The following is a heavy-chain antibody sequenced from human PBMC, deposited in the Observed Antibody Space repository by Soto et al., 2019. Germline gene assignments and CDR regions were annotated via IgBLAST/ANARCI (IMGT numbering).Heavy chain of an antibody. J-gene: IGHJ4*02. CDR2: ISYDGSNK. Sequence: GGSLRLSCAASGFTFSSYAMHWIRQAPGKGLEWVAVISYDGSNKYYADSVKGRFTISRDNSKNTLYLQMNSLRAEDTAGYYCARDCSAVVGAFDYWGQGTLVKVSS. CDR1: GFTFSSYA. D-gene: IGHD2-15*01. CDR3: ARDCSAVVGAFDY. V-gene: IGHV3-30-3*01.